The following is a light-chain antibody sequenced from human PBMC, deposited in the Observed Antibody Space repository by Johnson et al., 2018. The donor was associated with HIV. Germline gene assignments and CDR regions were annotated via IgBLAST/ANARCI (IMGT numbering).Light chain of an antibody. CDR2: ENS. Sequence: QSVLTQPPSVSAAPGQKVTISCSGGSSNIGNNYVSWYQQLPRAAPKLLIYENSKRPSGIPYRFSGSKSGTSATLDITGLQTGDEADYYCGTWDNSLSAHFVFGSGTKITVL. V-gene: IGLV1-51*02. CDR3: GTWDNSLSAHFV. CDR1: SSNIGNNY. J-gene: IGLJ1*01.